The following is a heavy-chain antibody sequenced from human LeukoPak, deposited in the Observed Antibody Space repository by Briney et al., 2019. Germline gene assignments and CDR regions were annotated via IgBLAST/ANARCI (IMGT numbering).Heavy chain of an antibody. CDR3: ARGVVTTVSYYMDV. J-gene: IGHJ6*03. CDR1: GGSISSHI. Sequence: SETLSLTCTVSGGSISSHIWSWIRQPPGKGLEWIGYIYYSGSTNYNPSLKSRVTISVDTSKNQFSLNLSSVTAADTAVYYCARGVVTTVSYYMDVWGKGTTVNVSS. CDR2: IYYSGST. D-gene: IGHD4-11*01. V-gene: IGHV4-59*11.